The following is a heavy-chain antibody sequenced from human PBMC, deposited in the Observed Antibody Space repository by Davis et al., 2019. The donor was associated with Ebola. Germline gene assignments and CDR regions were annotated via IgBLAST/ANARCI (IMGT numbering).Heavy chain of an antibody. D-gene: IGHD3-10*01. CDR1: GYTFTSYG. CDR3: ARGLLWFGELFLSDGMDV. J-gene: IGHJ6*02. V-gene: IGHV1-46*01. CDR2: INPSGGST. Sequence: ASVKVSCKASGYTFTSYGISWVRQAPGQGLEWMGIINPSGGSTTYAQKFQGRVTMTRDTSTRTVYMELSSLRSEDTAVYYCARGLLWFGELFLSDGMDVWGQGTTVTVSS.